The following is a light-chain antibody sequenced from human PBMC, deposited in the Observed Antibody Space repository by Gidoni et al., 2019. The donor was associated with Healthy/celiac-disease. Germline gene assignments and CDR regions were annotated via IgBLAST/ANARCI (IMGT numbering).Light chain of an antibody. CDR3: AAWDDSLNGYYV. J-gene: IGLJ1*01. CDR1: SSNIGSKT. V-gene: IGLV1-44*01. CDR2: SNN. Sequence: QSVLTQPPSASGTPGQRLTISCSGSSSNIGSKTVNWYQQLPGTSPKLLIYSNNQRPSGVPDRFSGSKSGTSASLAISGLQSEDEADYYCAAWDDSLNGYYVFGTGTKVTVL.